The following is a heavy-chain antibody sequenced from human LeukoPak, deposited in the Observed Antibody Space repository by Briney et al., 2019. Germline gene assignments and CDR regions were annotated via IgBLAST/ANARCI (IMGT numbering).Heavy chain of an antibody. CDR2: FDPEDGET. CDR1: GYTLTELS. D-gene: IGHD5-18*01. Sequence: ASVKVSCKVSGYTLTELSMHWVRQAPGKGLEWMGGFDPEDGETIYAQKFQGIVTMTEDTSTDTAYMELSSLRSEDTAVYYCATPGDTAMVRPLDYWGQGGLVTVSS. J-gene: IGHJ4*02. CDR3: ATPGDTAMVRPLDY. V-gene: IGHV1-24*01.